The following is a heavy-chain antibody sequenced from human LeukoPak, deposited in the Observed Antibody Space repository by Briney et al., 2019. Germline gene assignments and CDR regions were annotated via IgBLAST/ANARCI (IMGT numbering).Heavy chain of an antibody. Sequence: GGSLRLSCTASGLTFSTYWMSWVRQAPGKGLEWVANMNEDGSKKYYVGSVRGRFTISRDNAKTSLYLQMSSLRAEDTAVYYCARAMNYAFNIWGQGAMVTVSS. CDR3: ARAMNYAFNI. J-gene: IGHJ3*02. CDR1: GLTFSTYW. CDR2: MNEDGSKK. V-gene: IGHV3-7*03.